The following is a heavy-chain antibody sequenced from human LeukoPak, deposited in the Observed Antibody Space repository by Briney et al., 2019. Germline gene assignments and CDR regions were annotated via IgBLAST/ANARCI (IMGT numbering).Heavy chain of an antibody. D-gene: IGHD6-13*01. CDR1: GFTFSNYG. V-gene: IGHV3-33*01. Sequence: GGSLRLSCAASGFTFSNYGMHWVRQAPGKGLEWVAVIWNDGGNKYYTDSVKGRFTIPRDNSRNTLYLQMNSLRAEDTAVYFCARVGSSQWGSYYYYMDVWGKGTTVTVSS. J-gene: IGHJ6*03. CDR2: IWNDGGNK. CDR3: ARVGSSQWGSYYYYMDV.